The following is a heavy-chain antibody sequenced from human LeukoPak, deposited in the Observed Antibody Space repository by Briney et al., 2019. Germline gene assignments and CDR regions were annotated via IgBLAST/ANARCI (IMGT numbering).Heavy chain of an antibody. CDR1: GGSISSGGYS. V-gene: IGHV4-30-2*01. CDR3: ARVASSGYYLQADAFDI. D-gene: IGHD3-22*01. J-gene: IGHJ3*02. CDR2: IYHSGST. Sequence: SETLSLTCAVSGGSISSGGYSWSWIRQPPGRGLEWIGYIYHSGSTYYNPSLKSRVTISVDRSKNQFSLKLSSVTAADTAVYYCARVASSGYYLQADAFDIWGQGTMVTVSS.